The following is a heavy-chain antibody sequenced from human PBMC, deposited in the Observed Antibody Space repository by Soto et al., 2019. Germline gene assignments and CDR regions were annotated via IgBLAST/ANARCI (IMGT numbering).Heavy chain of an antibody. CDR3: AKENGYSSSWFEFDY. CDR1: GFTFSSYA. Sequence: EVPLLESGGGLVQPGGSLRLSCAASGFTFSSYAMSWVRQAPGKGLEWVSAISGSGGSTYYADSVKGRFTISRDNSKNTLYPQMNSLRAEDTAVYYCAKENGYSSSWFEFDYWGQGTLVTVSS. D-gene: IGHD6-13*01. V-gene: IGHV3-23*01. CDR2: ISGSGGST. J-gene: IGHJ4*02.